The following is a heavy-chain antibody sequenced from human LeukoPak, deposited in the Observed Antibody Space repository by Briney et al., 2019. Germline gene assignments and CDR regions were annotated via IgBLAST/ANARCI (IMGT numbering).Heavy chain of an antibody. CDR2: IYSGGST. Sequence: GGSLRLSCAASGFTVSSNYMSWVRQAPGKGLEWVSVIYSGGSTYYADSMKGRFTISRDNSKNTLYLQMNSLRAEDTAVYYCAREAPSRVEWLSTHYYYYMDVWGKGTTVTVSS. D-gene: IGHD3-3*01. V-gene: IGHV3-66*02. CDR1: GFTVSSNY. J-gene: IGHJ6*03. CDR3: AREAPSRVEWLSTHYYYYMDV.